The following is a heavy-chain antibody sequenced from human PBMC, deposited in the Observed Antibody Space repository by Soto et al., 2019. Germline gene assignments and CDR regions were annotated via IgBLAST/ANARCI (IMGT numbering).Heavy chain of an antibody. V-gene: IGHV4-39*02. D-gene: IGHD4-17*01. J-gene: IGHJ4*02. CDR3: ARDYGDYQFDY. CDR1: GGAISSSSYY. Sequence: SETLSLTCTVSGGAISSSSYYWGWIRQPPGKGLEWIGNIYYRGTTYYNPSLKSRVTISVDTSKNQFSLKLASVTAADTAVYYCARDYGDYQFDYWGQGTLVTAPQ. CDR2: IYYRGTT.